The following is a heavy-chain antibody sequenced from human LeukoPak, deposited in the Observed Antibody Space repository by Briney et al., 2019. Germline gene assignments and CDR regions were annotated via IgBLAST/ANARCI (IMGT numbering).Heavy chain of an antibody. V-gene: IGHV1-69*05. CDR1: GGTFMTYS. Sequence: SVKVSCKASGGTFMTYSVTWVRQAPGQGLEWMGGIIPIFGTPNYAQKFQGRVKVTTDDATGTAYMELSSLMSEDTAIYYCARVDRYHFYLDVWGKGTPVTVSS. CDR3: ARVDRYHFYLDV. CDR2: IIPIFGTP. J-gene: IGHJ6*03.